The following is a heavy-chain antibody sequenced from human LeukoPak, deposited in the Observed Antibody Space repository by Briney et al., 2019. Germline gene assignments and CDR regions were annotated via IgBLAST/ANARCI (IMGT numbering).Heavy chain of an antibody. CDR3: VRDGGWGPRGDY. CDR1: EFIFTSYS. D-gene: IGHD3-16*01. J-gene: IGHJ4*02. V-gene: IGHV3-21*01. Sequence: KTGGSLRLSCAASEFIFTSYSMNWVRRAPGKGLEWVSPISITSTPIYYADPVKGRFTISRDNAKNSLYLQMNSLETDDTAVYYCVRDGGWGPRGDYWGQGTLVTVSS. CDR2: ISITSTPI.